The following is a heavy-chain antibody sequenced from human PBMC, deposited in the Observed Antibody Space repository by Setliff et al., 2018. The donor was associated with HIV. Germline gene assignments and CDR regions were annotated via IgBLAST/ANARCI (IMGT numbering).Heavy chain of an antibody. CDR3: ARARRAGSGPKYFQH. V-gene: IGHV4-34*01. J-gene: IGHJ1*01. D-gene: IGHD2-15*01. CDR1: GGSFNGYY. CDR2: INHSGST. Sequence: PSETLSLTCAVYGGSFNGYYWSWIRQPPGKGLEWIGEINHSGSTNYNPSLKSRVTTSVDKSKNQFSLRLSSVTAADTAVYYCARARRAGSGPKYFQHWGQGTLVTVSS.